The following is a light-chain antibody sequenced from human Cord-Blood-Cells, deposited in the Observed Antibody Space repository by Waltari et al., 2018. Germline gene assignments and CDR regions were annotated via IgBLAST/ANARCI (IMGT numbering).Light chain of an antibody. CDR1: QSVSSY. J-gene: IGKJ5*01. CDR2: DAS. V-gene: IGKV3-11*01. Sequence: EIVLTQSPATLSLSPGERATLSCRASQSVSSYLAWYQQKPGQAPRLLIYDASNRATVIPARFSGSGSGTDFTLTSSSLEPEDVAVYYCQQRSNWITFGQGTRLEIK. CDR3: QQRSNWIT.